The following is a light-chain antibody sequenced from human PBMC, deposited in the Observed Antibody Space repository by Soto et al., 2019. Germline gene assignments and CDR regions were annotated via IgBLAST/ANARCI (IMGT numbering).Light chain of an antibody. Sequence: QSALTQPPSASGSPGQSVTIXCTGTSSDVGGYNYVSWYQQHPGKAPKLMISEVSKRPSGVPDRFSGSKSGNTASLTVSGLQAEDEADYYCSSFAGNNNVVFGGGTQLTVL. V-gene: IGLV2-8*01. CDR3: SSFAGNNNVV. J-gene: IGLJ2*01. CDR2: EVS. CDR1: SSDVGGYNY.